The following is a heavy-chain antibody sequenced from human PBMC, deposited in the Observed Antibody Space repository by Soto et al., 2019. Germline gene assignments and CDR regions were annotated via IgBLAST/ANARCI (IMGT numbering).Heavy chain of an antibody. CDR3: ATGAATNEQWLVNFDY. J-gene: IGHJ4*02. V-gene: IGHV1-24*01. CDR1: GYTLTELS. D-gene: IGHD6-19*01. CDR2: FDPEDGGT. Sequence: ASVKVSCKVSGYTLTELSMHWVRQAPGKGLEWMGGFDPEDGGTIYAQKFQGRVTMTEDTSTDTAYMELSSLRSEDTAVYYCATGAATNEQWLVNFDYWGQGTLVTVSS.